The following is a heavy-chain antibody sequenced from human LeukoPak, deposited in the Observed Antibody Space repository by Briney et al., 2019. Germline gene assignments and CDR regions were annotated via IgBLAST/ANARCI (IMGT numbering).Heavy chain of an antibody. CDR1: GGSFSGYY. CDR2: INHSGST. J-gene: IGHJ4*02. CDR3: ARGSEHFDY. V-gene: IGHV4-34*01. D-gene: IGHD3-3*01. Sequence: PSETLSLTCAVYGGSFSGYYWSWIRQPPGKGLEWIGEINHSGSTNYNPSLKSRVTISVDTSKNQFSLKLSSVTAADTAVYYCARGSEHFDYWGQGTLVTVSS.